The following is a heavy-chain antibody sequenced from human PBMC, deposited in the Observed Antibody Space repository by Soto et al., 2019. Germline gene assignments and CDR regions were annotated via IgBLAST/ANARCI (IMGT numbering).Heavy chain of an antibody. J-gene: IGHJ6*02. CDR3: ARVSYYDFWSGYYWASTPAKYGMDV. CDR1: GASVSRGSYY. D-gene: IGHD3-3*01. V-gene: IGHV4-61*01. Sequence: WETLSLTCTVSGASVSRGSYYWSWIRQPQGKGPQWIGYTYYSGSTNYNPSLKSRVTISVDTSKNQFSLKLSSVTAADTAVYYCARVSYYDFWSGYYWASTPAKYGMDVWGQGTGVTVSS. CDR2: TYYSGST.